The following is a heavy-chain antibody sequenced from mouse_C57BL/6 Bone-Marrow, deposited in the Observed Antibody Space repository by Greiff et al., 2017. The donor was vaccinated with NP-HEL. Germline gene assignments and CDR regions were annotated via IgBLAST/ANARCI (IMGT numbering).Heavy chain of an antibody. CDR1: GYTFTSYW. Sequence: QVQLQQSGAELVKPGASVKLSCKASGYTFTSYWMQWVKQRPGQGLEWIGEIDPSDSYTNYNQKFKGKATLTVDTSSSTAYMQLSSLTSEDSAVYYCARERFYYDYEWFAYWGQGTLVTVTA. CDR3: ARERFYYDYEWFAY. CDR2: IDPSDSYT. J-gene: IGHJ3*01. D-gene: IGHD2-4*01. V-gene: IGHV1-50*01.